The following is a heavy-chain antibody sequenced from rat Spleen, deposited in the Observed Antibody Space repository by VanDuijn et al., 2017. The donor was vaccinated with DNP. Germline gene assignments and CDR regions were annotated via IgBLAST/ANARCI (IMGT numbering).Heavy chain of an antibody. J-gene: IGHJ4*01. Sequence: EVQLVESGGGLVQPGRSLKLSSAASRFTFSDYNMAWVRQAPKKGLEWVATIHYDGSSSYYRDSGKGRFTNSRDNAKNTLYRPMNSLRSEDTATYYYTKDRQWYAMDAWGQGASVSVSS. CDR2: IHYDGSSS. CDR3: TKDRQWYAMDA. V-gene: IGHV5-7*01. D-gene: IGHD1-1*01. CDR1: RFTFSDYN.